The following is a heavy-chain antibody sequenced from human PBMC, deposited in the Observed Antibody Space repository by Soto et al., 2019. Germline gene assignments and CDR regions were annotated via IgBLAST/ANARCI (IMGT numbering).Heavy chain of an antibody. CDR2: MNPNSGNT. CDR1: GYTFTSYD. D-gene: IGHD6-13*01. CDR3: ARGGSSWYFEVYGMDV. J-gene: IGHJ6*02. V-gene: IGHV1-8*01. Sequence: QVKLVQSGAEVKKPGASVKVSCKASGYTFTSYDINWVRQATGQGLEWMGWMNPNSGNTGYAQKFQGRVTMTRNTSISTAYMELSSLRSEDTAVYYCARGGSSWYFEVYGMDVWGQGTTVTVSS.